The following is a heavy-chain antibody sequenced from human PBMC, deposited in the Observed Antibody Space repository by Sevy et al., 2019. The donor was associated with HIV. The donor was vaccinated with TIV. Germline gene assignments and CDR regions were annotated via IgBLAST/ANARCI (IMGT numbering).Heavy chain of an antibody. CDR3: ARRRLGGSNSYFDS. Sequence: GGSLRLSCAASGFTFSSHFMNWVRQAPGKGLEWVSVISDGGTTTYYADSVRGRFTISRDDSKNSLYLQMNSLRAEDTAVYDCARRRLGGSNSYFDSWGQGTLVTVSS. CDR2: ISDGGTTT. J-gene: IGHJ4*02. CDR1: GFTFSSHF. D-gene: IGHD4-17*01. V-gene: IGHV3-23*01.